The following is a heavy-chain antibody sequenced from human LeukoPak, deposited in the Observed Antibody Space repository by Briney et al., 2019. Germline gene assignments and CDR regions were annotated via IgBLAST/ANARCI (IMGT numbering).Heavy chain of an antibody. CDR1: GGSISSYY. Sequence: SETLSLTCTVSGGSISSYYWSWIRQPPGKGLEWIGYIYYSGSTNCNPSLKSRVTISVDTSKNQFSLKLSSVTAADTAVYYCARYSSSFWFDPWGQGTLVTVSS. D-gene: IGHD6-13*01. CDR3: ARYSSSFWFDP. V-gene: IGHV4-59*01. CDR2: IYYSGST. J-gene: IGHJ5*02.